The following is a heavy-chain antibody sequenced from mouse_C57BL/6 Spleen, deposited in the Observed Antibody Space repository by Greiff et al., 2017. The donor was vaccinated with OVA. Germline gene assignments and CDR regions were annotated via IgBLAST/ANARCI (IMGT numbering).Heavy chain of an antibody. CDR2: IYPGNSDT. J-gene: IGHJ4*01. D-gene: IGHD2-5*01. V-gene: IGHV1-5*01. Sequence: EVQLQQSGTVLARPGASVKMSCKTSGYTFTSYWKHWVKQRPGQGLEWIGAIYPGNSDTSYNQKFKGKAKLTAVTSASTAYMELSSLTNEDSAVYYCTRAFYSKALYYYAMDYWGQGTSVTVSS. CDR3: TRAFYSKALYYYAMDY. CDR1: GYTFTSYW.